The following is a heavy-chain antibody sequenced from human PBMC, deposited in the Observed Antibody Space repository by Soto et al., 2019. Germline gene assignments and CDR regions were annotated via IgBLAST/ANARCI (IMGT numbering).Heavy chain of an antibody. CDR2: IYSGGST. J-gene: IGHJ6*03. D-gene: IGHD3-10*01. V-gene: IGHV3-53*04. CDR3: ARAVVGDPAGSYYYYYYMDV. CDR1: GFTVSSNY. Sequence: GGSLRLSCAASGFTVSSNYMSWVRQAPGKGLEWVSVIYSGGSTYYADSVKGRFTISRHNSKNTLYLQMNSLRAEDTAVYYCARAVVGDPAGSYYYYYYMDVWGKGTTVTVSS.